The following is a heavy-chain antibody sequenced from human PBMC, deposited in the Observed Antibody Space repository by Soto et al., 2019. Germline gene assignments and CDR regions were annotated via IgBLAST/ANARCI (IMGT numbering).Heavy chain of an antibody. V-gene: IGHV3-48*03. D-gene: IGHD6-19*01. Sequence: PGGSLRLSCSASGFTFSSYEMNWVRQAPGKGLEWVSYISTDSSTIYYADSVKGRFTVSRDNAKNSLFLQMSSLRAEDTAVYYCARDGAVAGTRRAFDIWGQGTMVTVSS. J-gene: IGHJ3*02. CDR2: ISTDSSTI. CDR1: GFTFSSYE. CDR3: ARDGAVAGTRRAFDI.